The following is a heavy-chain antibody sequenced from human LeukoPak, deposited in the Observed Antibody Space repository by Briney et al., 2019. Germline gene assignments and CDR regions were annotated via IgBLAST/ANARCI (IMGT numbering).Heavy chain of an antibody. D-gene: IGHD2-15*01. CDR2: IYRDGSAT. J-gene: IGHJ4*02. V-gene: IGHV3-7*01. CDR1: GFTFSDQW. Sequence: HPGGSLRLSCAASGFTFSDQWMSRVRQAPGKGLEWVASIYRDGSATYYVDSVKGRFTISRDNAQNLLFLQMNSLRVEDTAVYYCAALDTAKVPLPDWGQGTLVTVSS. CDR3: AALDTAKVPLPD.